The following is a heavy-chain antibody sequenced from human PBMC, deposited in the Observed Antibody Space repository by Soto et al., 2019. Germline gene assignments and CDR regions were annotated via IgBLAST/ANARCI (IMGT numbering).Heavy chain of an antibody. D-gene: IGHD2-15*01. CDR2: IHHSGST. CDR1: GGSISSGGYY. J-gene: IGHJ4*02. Sequence: SETLSLTCNVSGGSISSGGYYWTWIRQHPGKGLEWIGNIHHSGSTFYNPSLKSRVSISVDTSKNQFSLKLSSVTAADTAVYYCARRYCSVGSCYGYFDYWGQGTLVTVSS. V-gene: IGHV4-31*03. CDR3: ARRYCSVGSCYGYFDY.